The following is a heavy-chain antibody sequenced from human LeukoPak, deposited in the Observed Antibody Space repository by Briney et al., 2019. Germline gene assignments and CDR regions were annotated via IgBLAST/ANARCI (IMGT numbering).Heavy chain of an antibody. CDR1: GGSISSSSYY. V-gene: IGHV4-39*01. Sequence: SETLSLTCTVSGGSISSSSYYWGWIRQPPGKGLEWIGSIYYSGSTYYNPSLESRVTISVDTSKNQFSLKLSSVTAADTAVYYCATSGWYLLPGVYWGQGTLVTVSS. CDR3: ATSGWYLLPGVY. J-gene: IGHJ4*02. CDR2: IYYSGST. D-gene: IGHD6-19*01.